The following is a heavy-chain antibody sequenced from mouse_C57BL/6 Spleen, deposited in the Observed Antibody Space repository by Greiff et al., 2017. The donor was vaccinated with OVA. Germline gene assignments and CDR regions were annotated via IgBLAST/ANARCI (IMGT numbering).Heavy chain of an antibody. Sequence: QVQLQQSGPELVKPGASVKISCKASGYAFSSSWMNWVKQRPGKGLEWIGRIYPGDGDTNYNGKFKGKATLTADKSSSTAYMQLSSLTSEDSAVYFCARSYYYGSSYAMDYWGQGTSVTVSS. V-gene: IGHV1-82*01. CDR2: IYPGDGDT. J-gene: IGHJ4*01. D-gene: IGHD1-1*01. CDR3: ARSYYYGSSYAMDY. CDR1: GYAFSSSW.